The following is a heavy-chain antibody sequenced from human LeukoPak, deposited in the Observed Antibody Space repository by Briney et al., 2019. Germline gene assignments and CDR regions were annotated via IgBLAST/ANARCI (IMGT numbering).Heavy chain of an antibody. Sequence: SETLSLTCTVSDGSISTYYWSWIRRSPGKGLEWIGYIYHSGSTNYSPSLKSRVTISLDTSKNHFSLNLSSMTAADTAVYYCARGSPGDYGGYYFDYWGQGTLVTVSS. V-gene: IGHV4-59*01. CDR3: ARGSPGDYGGYYFDY. CDR1: DGSISTYY. D-gene: IGHD4-17*01. J-gene: IGHJ4*02. CDR2: IYHSGST.